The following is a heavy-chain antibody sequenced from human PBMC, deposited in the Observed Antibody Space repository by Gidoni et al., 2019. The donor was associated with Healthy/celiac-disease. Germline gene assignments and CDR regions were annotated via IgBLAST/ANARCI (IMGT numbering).Heavy chain of an antibody. CDR1: GFTFSSNA. CDR2: ISGSGGST. CDR3: AKGEQLGYYGMDV. V-gene: IGHV3-23*01. Sequence: EVQLLESGGGLVQPGGSLSPSCAASGFTFSSNAMSWVRQDPGKGLEWVSAISGSGGSTCYADSVKGRFTISRDNSKNTLYLQMNSLRAEDTAVYYCAKGEQLGYYGMDVWGQGTTVTVSS. D-gene: IGHD6-6*01. J-gene: IGHJ6*02.